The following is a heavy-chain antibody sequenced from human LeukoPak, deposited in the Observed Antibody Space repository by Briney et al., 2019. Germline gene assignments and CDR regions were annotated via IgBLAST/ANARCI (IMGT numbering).Heavy chain of an antibody. D-gene: IGHD6-19*01. CDR1: GFTFSSYW. CDR2: INSDGSST. Sequence: GGSLRLSCAASGFTFSSYWMHWVRQAPGKGLVWVSRINSDGSSTSYADSVKGRFTISRDNAKNTLYLQMNSLRAEDTAVYYCAKKQSDSWLPAYYFDYWGQGTLVTVSS. V-gene: IGHV3-74*01. CDR3: AKKQSDSWLPAYYFDY. J-gene: IGHJ4*02.